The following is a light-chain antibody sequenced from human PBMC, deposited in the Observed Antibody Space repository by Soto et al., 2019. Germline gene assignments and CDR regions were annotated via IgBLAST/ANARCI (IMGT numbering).Light chain of an antibody. CDR1: ESINNW. V-gene: IGKV1-5*01. CDR3: QHYTSYSGT. Sequence: QVTQSPSTLSASVGDRVSITCRASESINNWLAWYQQKPGKAPNLLIYDASTLETGVPYRFSGSSSGTELTLTISRLQPDDFATYYCQHYTSYSGTXGQGTKVDIK. J-gene: IGKJ1*01. CDR2: DAS.